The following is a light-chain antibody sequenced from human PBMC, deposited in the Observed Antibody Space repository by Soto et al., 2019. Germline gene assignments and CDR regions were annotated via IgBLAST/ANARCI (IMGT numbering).Light chain of an antibody. V-gene: IGLV1-51*01. CDR2: DDN. Sequence: QSVLTQPPSVSAAPGQKVTISCSGSSSNIGGNSVSWYQQLPGTAPKLLIYDDNKRPSGIPDRFSGSKSGTSATLGITGFQTGDEADYYCQSYDSSLSGSSFGTGTKVTVL. J-gene: IGLJ1*01. CDR1: SSNIGGNS. CDR3: QSYDSSLSGSS.